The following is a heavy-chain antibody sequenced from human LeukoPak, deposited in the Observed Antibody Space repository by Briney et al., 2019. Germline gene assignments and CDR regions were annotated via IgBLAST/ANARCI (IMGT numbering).Heavy chain of an antibody. V-gene: IGHV3-48*03. Sequence: GGSLRLSCITSGFIVGDYGMSWYRQAPGKGLEWVSYIRASSSLISYADSVRGRFTISRDDAKKSVFLQMHSLRADDTAVYYCAREASLGWGQGTVVTVSS. CDR1: GFIVGDYG. CDR3: AREASLG. J-gene: IGHJ3*01. CDR2: IRASSSLI.